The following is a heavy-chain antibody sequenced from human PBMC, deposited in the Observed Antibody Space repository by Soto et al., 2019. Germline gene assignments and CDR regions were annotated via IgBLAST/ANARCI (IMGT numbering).Heavy chain of an antibody. CDR1: GFTVSSNY. V-gene: IGHV3-66*01. CDR2: IYSGGST. CDR3: ASGVLRYAFDI. J-gene: IGHJ3*02. Sequence: EVQLVESGGGLVQPGGSLRLCCAASGFTVSSNYMSWVRQAPGKGLEWVSVIYSGGSTYYADSVKGRFTISRDNSKNTLYLQMNSLRAEDTAVYYCASGVLRYAFDISGQGTMVTVSS. D-gene: IGHD3-10*02.